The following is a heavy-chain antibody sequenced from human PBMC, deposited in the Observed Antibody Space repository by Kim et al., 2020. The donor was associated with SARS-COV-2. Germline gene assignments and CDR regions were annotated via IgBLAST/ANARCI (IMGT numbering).Heavy chain of an antibody. D-gene: IGHD6-19*01. Sequence: ASVKVSCKASGYTFTSYAMHWVRQAPGQRLEWMGWINAGNGNTKYSQKFQGRVTITRDTSASTAYMELSSLRSEDTAVYYCAREGYSSGWYDYFDYWVQGTLVTVSS. V-gene: IGHV1-3*01. CDR3: AREGYSSGWYDYFDY. J-gene: IGHJ4*02. CDR1: GYTFTSYA. CDR2: INAGNGNT.